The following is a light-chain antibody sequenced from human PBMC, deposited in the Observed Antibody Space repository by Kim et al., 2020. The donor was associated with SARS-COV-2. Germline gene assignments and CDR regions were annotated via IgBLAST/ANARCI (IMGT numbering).Light chain of an antibody. J-gene: IGKJ1*01. Sequence: EIQMTQSPSTLSASVGDRVTITCRASQSISSWLAWYQQKPGKAPKLLIYKASSLESGVPSRFSCSGSGTEFTLTICSLQPDDFATFYCQQYNTYSRTFGQGTKLDIK. CDR3: QQYNTYSRT. CDR2: KAS. CDR1: QSISSW. V-gene: IGKV1-5*03.